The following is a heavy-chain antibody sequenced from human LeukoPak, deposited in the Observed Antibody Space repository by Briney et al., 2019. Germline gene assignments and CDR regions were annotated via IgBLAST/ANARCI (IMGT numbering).Heavy chain of an antibody. Sequence: SETLSLTCTVSGGSISSSSYYWGWIRQPPGKGLEWIGSIYYSGSTYYNPSLKSRVTISVDTSKNQFSLKLSSVTAADTAVYYCARDLNTVAAAGAFPYWFDPWGQGTLVTVSS. J-gene: IGHJ5*02. CDR1: GGSISSSSYY. CDR3: ARDLNTVAAAGAFPYWFDP. CDR2: IYYSGST. V-gene: IGHV4-39*07. D-gene: IGHD6-13*01.